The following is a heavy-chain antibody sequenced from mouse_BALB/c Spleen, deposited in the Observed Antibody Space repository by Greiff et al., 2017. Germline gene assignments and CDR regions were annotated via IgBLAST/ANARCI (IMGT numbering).Heavy chain of an antibody. CDR1: GFTFSSYA. Sequence: EVQLVESGGGLVKPGGSLKLSCAASGFTFSSYAMSWVRQTPEKRLEWVATISSGGSYTYYPDTVKGRFTISRDNPKNTLFLQMTSLRSEDTAMYYCARSGYYAMDYWGQGTSVTVSS. CDR2: ISSGGSYT. J-gene: IGHJ4*01. CDR3: ARSGYYAMDY. V-gene: IGHV5-9-3*01.